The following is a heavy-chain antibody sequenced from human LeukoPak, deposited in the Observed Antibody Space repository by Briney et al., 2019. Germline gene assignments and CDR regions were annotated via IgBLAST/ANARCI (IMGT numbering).Heavy chain of an antibody. D-gene: IGHD3-10*01. V-gene: IGHV4-38-2*01. CDR2: IYHSGST. Sequence: SETLSLTCAVSGYSTSSGYYWGWIRQPPGKGLEWIGSIYHSGSTYYNPSLKSRVTISVDTSKNQFSLKLSSVTAADTAVYYCARVGGRYFDYWGQGTLVTVSS. J-gene: IGHJ4*02. CDR1: GYSTSSGYY. CDR3: ARVGGRYFDY.